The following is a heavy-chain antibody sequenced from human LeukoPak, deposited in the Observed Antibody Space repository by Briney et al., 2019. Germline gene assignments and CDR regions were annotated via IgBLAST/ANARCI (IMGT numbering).Heavy chain of an antibody. CDR3: ARFSTTVTTDGFDY. V-gene: IGHV3-23*01. J-gene: IGHJ4*02. CDR2: ISGRGASK. Sequence: GGSLRLSCAVSGLTFNNYAMSWVRQAPGKGLEWVSGISGRGASKYYADSVKGRFTISRDNSKNSLYLQMNSLRAEDTAVYYCARFSTTVTTDGFDYWGQGTLVTVSS. D-gene: IGHD4-11*01. CDR1: GLTFNNYA.